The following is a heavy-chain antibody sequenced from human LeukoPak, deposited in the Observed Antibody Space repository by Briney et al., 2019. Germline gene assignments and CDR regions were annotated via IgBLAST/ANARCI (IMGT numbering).Heavy chain of an antibody. J-gene: IGHJ4*02. D-gene: IGHD3-9*01. V-gene: IGHV3-21*01. CDR2: ISSSSSYI. CDR3: ARDYDILTGYRRTFDY. Sequence: GGSLRLSCAASGFTFSSYSMNWDRQAPGKGLEWVSSISSSSSYIYYADSVKGRFTISRDNAKNSLYLQMNSLRAEDTAVYYCARDYDILTGYRRTFDYWGQGTLVTVSS. CDR1: GFTFSSYS.